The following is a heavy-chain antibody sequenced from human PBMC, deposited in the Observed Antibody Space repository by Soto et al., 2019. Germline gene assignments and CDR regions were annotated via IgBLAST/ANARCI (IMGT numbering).Heavy chain of an antibody. CDR1: GGSISSGGYY. CDR2: IYYSGST. V-gene: IGHV4-31*03. D-gene: IGHD1-26*01. J-gene: IGHJ4*02. Sequence: SETLSLTCTVSGGSISSGGYYWSWIRQHPGKGLEWIGYIYYSGSTYYNPSLKSRVTISVDTSKNQFSLKLSSVTAADTAVYYCARVARIVGATISYYFDYWGQGTLVTVSS. CDR3: ARVARIVGATISYYFDY.